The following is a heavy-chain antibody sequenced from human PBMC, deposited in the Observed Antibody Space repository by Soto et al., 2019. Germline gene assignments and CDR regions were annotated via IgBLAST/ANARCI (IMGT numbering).Heavy chain of an antibody. CDR1: GFNFSNYA. CDR3: ARDTSVAGAGYFLH. Sequence: PGGSLRLSCVVSGFNFSNYAINWGRQAPGKGLDWVAVTSKDGSKKYYADSVKGRFTISRDNSKNTVYLQMNSLSTEDTAIYYCARDTSVAGAGYFLHWGQGTLVTVSS. D-gene: IGHD6-19*01. J-gene: IGHJ1*01. V-gene: IGHV3-30-3*01. CDR2: TSKDGSKK.